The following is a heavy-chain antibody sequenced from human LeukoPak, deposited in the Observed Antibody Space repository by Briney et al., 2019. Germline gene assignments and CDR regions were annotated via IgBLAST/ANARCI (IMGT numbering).Heavy chain of an antibody. V-gene: IGHV4-59*12. J-gene: IGHJ3*02. CDR2: IYYSGST. CDR1: GGSISSYY. D-gene: IGHD1-26*01. Sequence: SETLSLTCTVPGGSISSYYWSWIRQPPGKGLEWIGYIYYSGSTNYNPSLKSRVTISVDTSKNQFSLKLSSVTAADTAVYYCARELGARAFDIWGQGTMVTVSS. CDR3: ARELGARAFDI.